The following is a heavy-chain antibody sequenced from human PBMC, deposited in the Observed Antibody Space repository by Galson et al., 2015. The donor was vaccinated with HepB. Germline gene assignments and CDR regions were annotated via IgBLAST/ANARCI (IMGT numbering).Heavy chain of an antibody. CDR3: AKEGYFYDSNVKNWFAP. Sequence: SVKVSCKASGYTFIYYPIHWLRQAPGQRPEWMGWINAGNGNTKYSQNFQDRVTFSRDTSANTAYLELSSLGSQDTAVYFCAKEGYFYDSNVKNWFAPWGQGTLVTVSS. CDR1: GYTFIYYP. V-gene: IGHV1-3*01. CDR2: INAGNGNT. J-gene: IGHJ5*02. D-gene: IGHD3-22*01.